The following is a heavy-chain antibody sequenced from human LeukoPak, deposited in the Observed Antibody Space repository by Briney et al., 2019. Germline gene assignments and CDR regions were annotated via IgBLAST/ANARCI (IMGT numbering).Heavy chain of an antibody. Sequence: GGSLRLSCAASGFTFSSYAMGWVRQAPGKGLEWVSAISGSGGSTYYADSVKGRFTISRDNSKNTLYLQMNSLRAEDTAVYYCAAMGRDGYNFYYWGQGTLVTVSS. J-gene: IGHJ4*02. CDR3: AAMGRDGYNFYY. V-gene: IGHV3-23*01. CDR1: GFTFSSYA. CDR2: ISGSGGST. D-gene: IGHD5-24*01.